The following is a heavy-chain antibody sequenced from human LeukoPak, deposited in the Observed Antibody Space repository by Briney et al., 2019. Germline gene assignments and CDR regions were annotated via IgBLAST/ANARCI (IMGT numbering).Heavy chain of an antibody. CDR1: GFPFSSYW. CDR2: ISGDGTIK. V-gene: IGHV3-74*03. Sequence: GGSLRLSCEPSGFPFSSYWMLWVRQAPGKGLVWVSRISGDGTIKTYADFVRGRFTISRDNTKNSLYLQMNSLKVDATATYFCSRSQFDYWGQGVLVTVSS. CDR3: SRSQFDY. J-gene: IGHJ4*02.